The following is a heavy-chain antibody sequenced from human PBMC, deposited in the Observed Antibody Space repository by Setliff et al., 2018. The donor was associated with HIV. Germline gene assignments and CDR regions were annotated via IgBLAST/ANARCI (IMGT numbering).Heavy chain of an antibody. CDR1: GGSISSRNW. D-gene: IGHD3-3*01. CDR3: ARSQPDTIFGVVVFDS. Sequence: SETLSLTCAVSGGSISSRNWWSWVRQPPGKGLEWIGEIYHSGSTNYNPSLKSRVTISVDTSKNQLSLKLTSMTAADTAVYYCARSQPDTIFGVVVFDSWGQGTLVTVSS. CDR2: IYHSGST. V-gene: IGHV4-4*02. J-gene: IGHJ4*02.